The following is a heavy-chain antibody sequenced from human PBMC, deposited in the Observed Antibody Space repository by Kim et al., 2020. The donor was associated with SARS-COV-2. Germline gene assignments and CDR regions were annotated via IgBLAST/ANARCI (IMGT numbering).Heavy chain of an antibody. D-gene: IGHD3-10*01. V-gene: IGHV3-15*01. CDR1: GFTFSNAW. CDR2: IKSKTDGGTT. CDR3: TTDPTFGEIHYFDY. Sequence: GGSLRLSCAASGFTFSNAWMSWVRQAPGKGLEWVGRIKSKTDGGTTDYAAPVKGRFTISRDDSKNTLYLQMNSLKTEDTAVYYCTTDPTFGEIHYFDYWGQGTLVTVSS. J-gene: IGHJ4*02.